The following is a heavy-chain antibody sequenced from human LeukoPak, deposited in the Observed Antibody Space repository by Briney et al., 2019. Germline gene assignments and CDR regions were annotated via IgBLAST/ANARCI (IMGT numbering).Heavy chain of an antibody. Sequence: SETLSLTCTVSGGSISSYHWSWIRQPAGKGLEWIGHFYTSGSTNYNPSLKSRVTMSVDTSRNQFSLKLTSVTAADTAVFYCASGGTHYSLWGQGTLVTVSS. CDR1: GGSISSYH. CDR2: FYTSGST. V-gene: IGHV4-4*07. D-gene: IGHD3-10*01. J-gene: IGHJ4*02. CDR3: ASGGTHYSL.